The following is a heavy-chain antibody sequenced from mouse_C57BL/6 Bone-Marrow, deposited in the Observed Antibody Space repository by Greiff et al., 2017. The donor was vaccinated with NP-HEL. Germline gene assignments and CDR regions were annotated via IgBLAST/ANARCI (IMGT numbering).Heavy chain of an antibody. J-gene: IGHJ2*01. Sequence: VQLQQSGAELVKPGASVKLSCTASGFNITDYYMHWVKQRTEQGLEWIGRIDPEDGETKYAPKFQGKATITADTSSNTAYLQLSSLTSEDTAVYYCASYDGYYFFDYWGQGTTLTVSS. CDR3: ASYDGYYFFDY. D-gene: IGHD2-3*01. CDR2: IDPEDGET. V-gene: IGHV14-2*01. CDR1: GFNITDYY.